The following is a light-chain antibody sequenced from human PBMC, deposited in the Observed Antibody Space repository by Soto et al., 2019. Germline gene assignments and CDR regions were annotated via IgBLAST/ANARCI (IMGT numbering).Light chain of an antibody. Sequence: QSALTQPLSSSWSPGQSGTISCTGTSSDVVGYNYGSWYQQHPGKAPKLMIYEVSKRPSGVPDRFSGSKSGNTASLTVSGLQAEDEADYYCSSYAGSNSYVFGTGT. V-gene: IGLV2-8*01. J-gene: IGLJ1*01. CDR1: SSDVVGYNY. CDR2: EVS. CDR3: SSYAGSNSYV.